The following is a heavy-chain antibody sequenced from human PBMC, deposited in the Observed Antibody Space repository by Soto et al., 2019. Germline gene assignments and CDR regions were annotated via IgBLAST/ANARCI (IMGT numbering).Heavy chain of an antibody. V-gene: IGHV1-18*04. CDR1: GYTFTTYG. CDR2: ISAYSGNT. Sequence: QVQLVQSGAEVKKPGASVKVSCKASGYTFTTYGITWVRPAPGQGLEWMGGISAYSGNTNYAQKLQGRLTVTTDTSTNTAYMDLRSLRSDDTAVYYCARVVKAGDYGDYGRYYFDYWGHGTLVTVSS. D-gene: IGHD4-17*01. CDR3: ARVVKAGDYGDYGRYYFDY. J-gene: IGHJ4*01.